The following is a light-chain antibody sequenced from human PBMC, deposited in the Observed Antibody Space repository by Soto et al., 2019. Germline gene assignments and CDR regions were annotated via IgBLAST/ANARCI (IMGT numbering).Light chain of an antibody. CDR1: QSTSSY. J-gene: IGKJ1*01. CDR2: QAS. V-gene: IGKV1-5*03. Sequence: DIQRNQSPSTLSATVGDRVTITCRASQSTSSYLAWYQQKPGKAPKLLIYQASSLENGVPSRFSGSGSGTEFSLTISSLQSDDFATYYCQHSNSYPEAFGQGTKVDFK. CDR3: QHSNSYPEA.